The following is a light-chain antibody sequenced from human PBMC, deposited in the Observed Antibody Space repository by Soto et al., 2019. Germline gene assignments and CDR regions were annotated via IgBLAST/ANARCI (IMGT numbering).Light chain of an antibody. V-gene: IGKV3-20*01. J-gene: IGKJ1*01. CDR3: QQYGSSPRT. Sequence: EIVLTQSPGTLSLSQGERATLSCRASQSVSSSYLAWYQQKPGQAPRLLIYGASSRATGIPDRFSGSGSRTDFTLTISRLEPEDFALYYCQQYGSSPRTFGQGTKVEIK. CDR2: GAS. CDR1: QSVSSSY.